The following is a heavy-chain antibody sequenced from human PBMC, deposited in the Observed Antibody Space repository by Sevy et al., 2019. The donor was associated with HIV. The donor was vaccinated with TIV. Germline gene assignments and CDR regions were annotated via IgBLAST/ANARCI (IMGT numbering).Heavy chain of an antibody. CDR2: IYYSGST. D-gene: IGHD3-22*01. J-gene: IGHJ4*02. V-gene: IGHV4-30-4*01. CDR3: ASQGGYYDSSGYYPTRSFDY. Sequence: SETLSLTCTVSGGSISSGDYYWSWIRQPPGKGLEWIGYIYYSGSTYYNPSLKSRVTISVDTSKNQFSLKLSSVTAADTAVYYCASQGGYYDSSGYYPTRSFDYWGQGTLVTVSS. CDR1: GGSISSGDYY.